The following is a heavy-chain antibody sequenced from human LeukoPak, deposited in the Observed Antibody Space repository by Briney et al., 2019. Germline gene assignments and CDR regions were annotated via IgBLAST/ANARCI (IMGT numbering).Heavy chain of an antibody. CDR1: GGPIDNSNW. J-gene: IGHJ1*01. V-gene: IGHV4-4*02. CDR3: ARGRRIAAAGKDTFKH. D-gene: IGHD6-13*01. CDR2: INHSGST. Sequence: PSGTLSLTCAVSGGPIDNSNWWCWVRQAPGKGLEWIGEINHSGSTNYNPSLKSRVTISVDTSKNQFSLKLSSVTAADTAVYYCARGRRIAAAGKDTFKHWGQGTLVTVSS.